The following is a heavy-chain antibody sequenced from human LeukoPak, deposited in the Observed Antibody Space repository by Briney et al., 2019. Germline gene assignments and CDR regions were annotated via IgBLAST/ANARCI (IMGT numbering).Heavy chain of an antibody. CDR2: IIPIFGTA. V-gene: IGHV1-69*13. CDR3: ARADYGDYPRGAFDI. CDR1: GYTFSSYA. D-gene: IGHD4-17*01. J-gene: IGHJ3*02. Sequence: SVKVSGKASGYTFSSYAISWVRQAPGQGLEWMGGIIPIFGTANYAQKFQGRVTITADESTSTAYMELSSLRSEDTAVYYCARADYGDYPRGAFDIWGQGAMVTVSS.